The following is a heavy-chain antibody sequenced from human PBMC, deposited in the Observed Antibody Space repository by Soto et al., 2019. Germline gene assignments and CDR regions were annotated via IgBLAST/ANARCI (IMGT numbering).Heavy chain of an antibody. CDR3: TSNGYFCIDY. V-gene: IGHV4-4*02. D-gene: IGHD5-18*01. J-gene: IGHJ4*02. CDR1: GDSVSSDKW. Sequence: QVQLQESGPGLVEPSGTLSLTCSVSGDSVSSDKWWSWVRQAPGEGLAWIGEIYHTGGTDYNPSVKSRVTMSVDKSKNQFSLRLTSVTAADTAVYYCTSNGYFCIDYWGQGTLVTVSS. CDR2: IYHTGGT.